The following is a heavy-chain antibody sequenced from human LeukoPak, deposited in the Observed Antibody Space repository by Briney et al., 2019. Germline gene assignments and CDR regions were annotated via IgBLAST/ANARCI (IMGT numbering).Heavy chain of an antibody. CDR1: GFSFSSYG. D-gene: IGHD3-10*01. V-gene: IGHV3-30*02. Sequence: GGSLRLSCAASGFSFSSYGMHWVRQAPGKGLEWVAFIRYDGSNKYYADSVKGRFTISRDNAKNTLYLQMNSLRVDDTAVYYCARGTNYYGSGPGDIWGQGTMVTVSS. CDR3: ARGTNYYGSGPGDI. J-gene: IGHJ3*02. CDR2: IRYDGSNK.